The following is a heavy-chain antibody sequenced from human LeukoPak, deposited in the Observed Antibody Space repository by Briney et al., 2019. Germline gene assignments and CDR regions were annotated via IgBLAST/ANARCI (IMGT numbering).Heavy chain of an antibody. CDR1: GFTLSSNY. CDR3: AKGEYYDSSGYYYGVVGYYYYYMDV. D-gene: IGHD3-22*01. CDR2: IYSGIST. Sequence: GGSLRLSCAASGFTLSSNYMSWVRQAPGKGLEWVSVIYSGISTYYTDSLKGRFTISRDNSKNTLYLQMNILRAEDTAVYYCAKGEYYDSSGYYYGVVGYYYYYMDVWGKGTTVTISS. V-gene: IGHV3-53*01. J-gene: IGHJ6*03.